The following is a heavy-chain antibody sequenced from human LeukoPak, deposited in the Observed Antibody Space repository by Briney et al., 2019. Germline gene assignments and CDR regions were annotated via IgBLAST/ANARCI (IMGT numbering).Heavy chain of an antibody. CDR3: ASNYYDSSGYYHDAFDI. CDR1: GGSISSYY. J-gene: IGHJ3*02. Sequence: PSETLSLTCTVSGGSISSYYWSWIRQPPGKGLEWIGNIYYSGSTNYNPSLKSRVTISVDTSKNQFSLKLSSVTAADTAVYYCASNYYDSSGYYHDAFDIWGQGTMVTVSS. V-gene: IGHV4-59*01. D-gene: IGHD3-22*01. CDR2: IYYSGST.